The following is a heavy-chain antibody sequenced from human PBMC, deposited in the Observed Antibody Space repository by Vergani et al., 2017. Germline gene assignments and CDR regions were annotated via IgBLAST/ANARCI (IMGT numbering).Heavy chain of an antibody. J-gene: IGHJ4*02. CDR2: INSDGSSI. CDR1: GFTLSTSW. CDR3: VRAAPWDY. D-gene: IGHD6-6*01. V-gene: IGHV3-74*01. Sequence: EVQLVESGGGLVQPGGSLRLSCAASGFTLSTSWMHWARQVPGKGLVWVSRINSDGSSIDYADSVRGRFSISRDTAKNTLYLQMNSLRVEDTAVYYCVRAAPWDYWGRGTLVTVSS.